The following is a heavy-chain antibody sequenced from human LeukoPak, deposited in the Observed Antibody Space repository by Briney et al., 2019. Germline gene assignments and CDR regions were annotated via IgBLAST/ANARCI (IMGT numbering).Heavy chain of an antibody. CDR2: INHSGST. J-gene: IGHJ4*02. CDR1: GGSFSGYY. D-gene: IGHD4-17*01. V-gene: IGHV4-34*01. Sequence: PSETLSLTCAVYGGSFSGYYWSWIRQPPGKGLEWIGEINHSGSTNYNPSLKSRVTISVDTSENQFSLKLSSVTAADTAAYYCASYNGDDYWGQGTLVTVSS. CDR3: ASYNGDDY.